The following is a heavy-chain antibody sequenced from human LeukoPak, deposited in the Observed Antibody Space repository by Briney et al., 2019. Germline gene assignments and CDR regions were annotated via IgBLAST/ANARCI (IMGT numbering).Heavy chain of an antibody. CDR3: ARATYSSSSRIYWFDP. D-gene: IGHD6-6*01. CDR1: GGSFSGYY. Sequence: SETLSLTCAVYGGSFSGYYWSWIRQPPGKGLEWIGEINHSGSTNYNPSLKSRVTISVDTSKNQFSLKLSSVTAADTAVYYCARATYSSSSRIYWFDPWGQGTLVTVSS. CDR2: INHSGST. V-gene: IGHV4-34*01. J-gene: IGHJ5*02.